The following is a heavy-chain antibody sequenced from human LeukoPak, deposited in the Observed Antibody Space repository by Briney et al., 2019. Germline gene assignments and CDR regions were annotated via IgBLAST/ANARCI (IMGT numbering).Heavy chain of an antibody. V-gene: IGHV4-30-4*01. D-gene: IGHD3-16*01. J-gene: IGHJ4*02. CDR3: GSLFGVQK. CDR2: IYYSGST. CDR1: GGSISSGDYY. Sequence: SETLSLTCTVSGGSISSGDYYWSWIRQPPGKGLEWIGYIYYSGSTYYNPSLKSRVTISVDTSKDQFSLKLSSVTAADTAVYYCGSLFGVQKWGQGTLVTVSS.